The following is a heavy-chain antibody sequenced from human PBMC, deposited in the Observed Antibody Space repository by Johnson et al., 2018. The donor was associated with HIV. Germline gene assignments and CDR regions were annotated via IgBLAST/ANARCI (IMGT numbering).Heavy chain of an antibody. D-gene: IGHD2-21*01. CDR3: ASSQGSGEGAFDI. Sequence: MQLVESGGGVVQPGRSLRLSCAASGFTFNNHWMTWVRQAPGKGLEWVANIKQDGSEKYFVDSVKGRFTISRDNAKNSLYLQMNSLRVEDTAVYYCASSQGSGEGAFDIWGQGTMVTVSS. CDR1: GFTFNNHW. CDR2: IKQDGSEK. J-gene: IGHJ3*02. V-gene: IGHV3-7*03.